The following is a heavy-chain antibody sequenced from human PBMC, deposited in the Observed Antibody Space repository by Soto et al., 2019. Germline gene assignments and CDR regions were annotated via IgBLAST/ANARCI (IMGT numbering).Heavy chain of an antibody. CDR3: ARDTYYGWDAFDI. Sequence: EVQLAESGGGWVQPGGSLRLSCAASGFTFSSYWMSWVRQAPGKGLEGVANIKQDGSEKYYVDSVKGRFTISRDNAKNSLYLQMNSLRGEDTAVYYCARDTYYGWDAFDIWGQGKMVTVSS. J-gene: IGHJ3*02. CDR2: IKQDGSEK. CDR1: GFTFSSYW. V-gene: IGHV3-7*01. D-gene: IGHD3-10*01.